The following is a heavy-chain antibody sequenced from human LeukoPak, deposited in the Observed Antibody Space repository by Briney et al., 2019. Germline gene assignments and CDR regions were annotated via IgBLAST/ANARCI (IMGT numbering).Heavy chain of an antibody. CDR1: GGSISSYY. D-gene: IGHD2-2*02. CDR3: ARVGYCSSTSCYTGYYYMDV. Sequence: PSETLSLTCTVSGGSISSYYWSWIRQPPGKGLEWIGYIYYSGNTNYNPSLKSRVTISVDTSKNQFSLKLSSVTAADTAVYYCARVGYCSSTSCYTGYYYMDVWGKGTTVTVSS. V-gene: IGHV4-59*01. J-gene: IGHJ6*03. CDR2: IYYSGNT.